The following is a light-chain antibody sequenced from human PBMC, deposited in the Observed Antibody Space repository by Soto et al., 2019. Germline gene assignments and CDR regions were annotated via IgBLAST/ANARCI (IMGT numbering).Light chain of an antibody. V-gene: IGKV3-20*01. CDR3: HYGNSPPWT. J-gene: IGKJ1*01. CDR1: QSIASYS. Sequence: EIVLMQSPGTLSLSPGERATLSCRSSQSIASYSLAWYQQKPGQAPRLLISGAASRAAGIPDRFSGSGSGTDFTLTISRLEPEDFAVYYCHYGNSPPWTFGQGTKVDIK. CDR2: GAA.